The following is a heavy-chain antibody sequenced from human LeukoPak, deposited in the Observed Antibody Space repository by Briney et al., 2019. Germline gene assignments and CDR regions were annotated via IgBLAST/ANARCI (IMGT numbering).Heavy chain of an antibody. J-gene: IGHJ4*02. V-gene: IGHV4-59*12. CDR2: IYYSGST. Sequence: PSETLSLTCTVSGGSISSYYWSWIRQPPGKGLEWIGYIYYSGSTNYNPSLKSRVTISVDTSKNQFSLKLSSVTAADTAVYYCARAPGYSSGWYVFDYWGQGTLVTVSS. D-gene: IGHD6-19*01. CDR1: GGSISSYY. CDR3: ARAPGYSSGWYVFDY.